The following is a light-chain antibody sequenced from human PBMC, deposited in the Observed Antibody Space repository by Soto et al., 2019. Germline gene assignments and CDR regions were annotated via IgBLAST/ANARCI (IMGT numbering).Light chain of an antibody. V-gene: IGLV2-14*03. CDR3: SSYTSSTTVYV. CDR2: DVS. J-gene: IGLJ1*01. CDR1: SSDVGGYNF. Sequence: QSAPTQPASVSGSPGQSITISCTGTSSDVGGYNFVSWYQQHPGEAPKLVMFDVSNRPSGISSRFSGSKSGNTASLTISGLQAEDEAVYYCSSYTSSTTVYVFGAGTKVTVL.